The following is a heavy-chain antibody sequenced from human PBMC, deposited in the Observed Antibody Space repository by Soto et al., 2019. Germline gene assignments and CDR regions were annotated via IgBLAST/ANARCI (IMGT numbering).Heavy chain of an antibody. J-gene: IGHJ4*02. V-gene: IGHV3-21*01. CDR3: ARGPRLVQWLIMY. D-gene: IGHD6-19*01. Sequence: EVQLVESGGGLVKPGGSLRLSCAASGFTFSSYSMNWVRQAPGKGLEWVSSISSSSSYIYYADSVKGRFTISRDNAKNSLYLQMNSLRAEDTAVYYCARGPRLVQWLIMYWGQGTLVTVSS. CDR2: ISSSSSYI. CDR1: GFTFSSYS.